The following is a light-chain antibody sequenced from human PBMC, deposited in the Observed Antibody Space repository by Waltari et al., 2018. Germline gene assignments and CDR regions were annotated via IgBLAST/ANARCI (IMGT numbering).Light chain of an antibody. Sequence: VLTQSPATLSLSPGDRATLSCSASQSSGTFLAWLQQKPGQAPSLLIYDASYRATDIPARFSGAGSGTDFTLTISSLEPEDFAVYFCQQRSDWPRTFGQGTRVEIK. J-gene: IGKJ1*01. CDR1: QSSGTF. CDR2: DAS. CDR3: QQRSDWPRT. V-gene: IGKV3-11*01.